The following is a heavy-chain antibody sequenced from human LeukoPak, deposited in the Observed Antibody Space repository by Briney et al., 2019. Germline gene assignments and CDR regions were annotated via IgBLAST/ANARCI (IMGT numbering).Heavy chain of an antibody. V-gene: IGHV4-59*08. CDR3: ARHDSAGYSYFQY. J-gene: IGHJ1*01. CDR1: GGPISSYY. CDR2: IYYTGST. D-gene: IGHD3-22*01. Sequence: ETLSLTRTVSGGPISSYYWSWIRQPPGKGLEWIGYIYYTGSTNYNPSLKSRVTISLDTSKTQFSLKLSSVTAADTAVYYCARHDSAGYSYFQYWGQGTLVTVSS.